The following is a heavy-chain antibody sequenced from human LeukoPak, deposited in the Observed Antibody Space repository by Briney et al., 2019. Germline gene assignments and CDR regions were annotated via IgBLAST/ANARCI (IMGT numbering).Heavy chain of an antibody. CDR2: ISGSGGST. J-gene: IGHJ4*02. D-gene: IGHD2-21*02. CDR1: GFAFSSYA. Sequence: GGSLRLSCAASGFAFSSYAMSWVRQAPGKGLEWVSAISGSGGSTYYADSVKGRFTISRDNSKNTLYLQMNSLRVEDTAVYYCASQHIVVVTAISDYWGQGTLVTVSS. CDR3: ASQHIVVVTAISDY. V-gene: IGHV3-23*01.